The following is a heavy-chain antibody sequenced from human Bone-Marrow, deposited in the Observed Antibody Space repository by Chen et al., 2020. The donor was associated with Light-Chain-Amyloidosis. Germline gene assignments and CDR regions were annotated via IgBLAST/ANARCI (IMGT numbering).Heavy chain of an antibody. Sequence: EVQLVESGGGLVHPGGSLRLSCAASGFTFSSFDMNWVRQAPGKGLEWISYITESCGVTRYADSASCRYTTTSADFMNSLYLQTEGLSVEYRGAYYCGSDRGCCPHLDFWGQGTLVTVSS. CDR2: ITESCGVT. D-gene: IGHD2-15*01. V-gene: IGHV3-48*03. J-gene: IGHJ4*02. CDR1: GFTFSSFD. CDR3: GSDRGCCPHLDF.